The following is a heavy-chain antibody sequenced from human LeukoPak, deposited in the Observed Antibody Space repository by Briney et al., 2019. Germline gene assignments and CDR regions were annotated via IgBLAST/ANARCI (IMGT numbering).Heavy chain of an antibody. D-gene: IGHD6-13*01. CDR2: ISGSGGST. Sequence: GGSLRLSCAASGFTFSSYAMSWVRQAPGKGLEWVSAISGSGGSTYYADSVKGRFTISRDNSKNTLYLQMNSLRAEDTTVYYCAKDQGRIAAGFSDYWGQGTLVTVSS. CDR1: GFTFSSYA. V-gene: IGHV3-23*01. CDR3: AKDQGRIAAGFSDY. J-gene: IGHJ4*02.